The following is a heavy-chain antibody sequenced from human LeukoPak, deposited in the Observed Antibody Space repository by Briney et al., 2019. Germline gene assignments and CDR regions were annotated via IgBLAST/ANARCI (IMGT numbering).Heavy chain of an antibody. V-gene: IGHV3-30*18. Sequence: GGSLRLSCAASGFTFSSYGMHWVRQAPGKGLEGVAVISYDGSNKYYADSVKGRFTISRDNSKNTLYLQMNSLRAEDTAVYYCAKSITTYGMDVWGQGTTVTVSS. CDR3: AKSITTYGMDV. CDR2: ISYDGSNK. J-gene: IGHJ6*02. D-gene: IGHD3-22*01. CDR1: GFTFSSYG.